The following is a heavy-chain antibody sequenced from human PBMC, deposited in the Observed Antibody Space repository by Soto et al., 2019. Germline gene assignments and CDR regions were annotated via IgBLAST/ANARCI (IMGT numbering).Heavy chain of an antibody. D-gene: IGHD2-2*01. J-gene: IGHJ6*02. V-gene: IGHV3-53*01. CDR1: GVAVSSNY. CDR3: ASTGYGGKYQHYYGMDF. CDR2: IYSDGTT. Sequence: EVQLVESGGGLIHPGGSLRLSCAASGVAVSSNYMSWVRQAPGKGLEWVSVIYSDGTTYYADSVKGRFTISRDNSKNTQYLQMNSLPVEDTAVYYCASTGYGGKYQHYYGMDFWGQGTTVTVAS.